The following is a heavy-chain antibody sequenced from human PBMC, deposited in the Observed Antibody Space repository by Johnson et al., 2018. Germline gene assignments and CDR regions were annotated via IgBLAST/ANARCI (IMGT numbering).Heavy chain of an antibody. CDR3: TSGSYGHAFAF. Sequence: EVQLVESGGGLVKPGGSLRLSCTASGFTFGDYAMTWFRQAPGKGLEWVGFIRSKAYGGTTEYAASVKGRFTISRDDSKSIAYLQMNSLKTEDTAVYYCTSGSYGHAFAFWGQGTMVTVSS. J-gene: IGHJ3*01. CDR1: GFTFGDYA. D-gene: IGHD4-17*01. V-gene: IGHV3-49*05. CDR2: IRSKAYGGTT.